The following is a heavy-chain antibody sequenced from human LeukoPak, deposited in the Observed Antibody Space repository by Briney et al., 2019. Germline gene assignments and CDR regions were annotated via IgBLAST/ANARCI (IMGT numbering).Heavy chain of an antibody. V-gene: IGHV3-48*01. CDR2: INTGGGI. Sequence: GGSLRLSCAASGFIFRNYAVNWVRQAPGKGLEWVSHINTGGGIYYADSVKGRFTISKDSATNSLFLQMHSLRVEDTAVYHCARILGDFWSGFPDYWGQGTVVTVSS. CDR3: ARILGDFWSGFPDY. CDR1: GFIFRNYA. D-gene: IGHD3-3*01. J-gene: IGHJ4*02.